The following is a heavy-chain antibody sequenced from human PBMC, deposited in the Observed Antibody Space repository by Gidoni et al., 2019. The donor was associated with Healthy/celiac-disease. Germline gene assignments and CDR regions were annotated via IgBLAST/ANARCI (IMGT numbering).Heavy chain of an antibody. D-gene: IGHD3-22*01. V-gene: IGHV3-21*01. CDR1: GFTFSSYS. CDR3: AREPTYYYDSSGSTVDY. CDR2: ISSSSSYI. J-gene: IGHJ4*02. Sequence: EVQLVESGGGLVKPGGSLRLSCAASGFTFSSYSMNWVRQAPGKGLEWVSSISSSSSYIYYADSVKGRFTISRDNAKNSLYLQMNSLRAEDTAVYYCAREPTYYYDSSGSTVDYWGQGTLVTVSS.